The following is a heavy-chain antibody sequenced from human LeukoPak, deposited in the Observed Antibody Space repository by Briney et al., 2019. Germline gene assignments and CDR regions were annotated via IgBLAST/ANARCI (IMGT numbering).Heavy chain of an antibody. J-gene: IGHJ6*02. D-gene: IGHD3-22*01. CDR3: ASRPKRIYYDSSGDQVLYYGMDV. Sequence: GSLRLSCAASGFTFSSYTISWVRQAPGKGLEWVSVIYSGGSTYYADSVKDRFTISRHTSKNTQYLQMNCMRAEDTAVYYCASRPKRIYYDSSGDQVLYYGMDVWGQGTTVTDSS. V-gene: IGHV3-53*04. CDR1: GFTFSSYT. CDR2: IYSGGST.